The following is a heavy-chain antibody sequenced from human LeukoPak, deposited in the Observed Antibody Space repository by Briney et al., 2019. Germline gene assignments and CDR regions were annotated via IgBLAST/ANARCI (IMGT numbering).Heavy chain of an antibody. CDR2: ISSSGSTI. J-gene: IGHJ4*02. CDR1: GFTFSSYW. V-gene: IGHV3-48*04. CDR3: AREQTQGLYAYFDY. Sequence: PGGSLRLSCAASGFTFSSYWMTWVRQAPGKGLEWVSYISSSGSTIYYADSAKGRFTSSRDNAKNSLYLQMNSLRAEDTAVYYCAREQTQGLYAYFDYWGQGTLVTVSS. D-gene: IGHD5/OR15-5a*01.